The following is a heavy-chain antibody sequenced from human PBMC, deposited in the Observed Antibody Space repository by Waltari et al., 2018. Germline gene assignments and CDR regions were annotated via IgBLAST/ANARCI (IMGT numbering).Heavy chain of an antibody. J-gene: IGHJ6*02. D-gene: IGHD2-15*01. CDR1: GGSFSGYY. V-gene: IGHV4-34*02. CDR2: INHAGYT. Sequence: QVQLQQWGAGLLQSSETLSLPCAVYGGSFSGYYWGCVRQPPGKGLEWIGEINHAGYTNHNPSLRSRVTMSADTSKSQFSLKLNSVTAADTAVYYCVRLEDCTGPGGHCYSGDPFALDVWGQGTTVTVSS. CDR3: VRLEDCTGPGGHCYSGDPFALDV.